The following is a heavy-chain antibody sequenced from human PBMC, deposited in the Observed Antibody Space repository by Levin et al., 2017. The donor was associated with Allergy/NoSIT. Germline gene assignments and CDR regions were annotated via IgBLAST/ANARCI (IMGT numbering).Heavy chain of an antibody. CDR1: GGSFSGYY. V-gene: IGHV4-34*01. Sequence: SQTLSLTCAVYGGSFSGYYWSWIRQPPGKGLEWIGEINHSGSTNYNPSLKSRVTISVDTSKNQFSLKLSSVTAADTAVYYCARGREGHLTPVDYWGQGTLVTVSS. CDR2: INHSGST. CDR3: ARGREGHLTPVDY. J-gene: IGHJ4*02. D-gene: IGHD4-23*01.